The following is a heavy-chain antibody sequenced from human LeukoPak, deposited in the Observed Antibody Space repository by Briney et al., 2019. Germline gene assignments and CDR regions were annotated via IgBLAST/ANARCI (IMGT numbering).Heavy chain of an antibody. CDR1: GFTFSSYE. V-gene: IGHV3-48*03. CDR3: ARDGSYGDYSNSDAFDI. D-gene: IGHD4-17*01. CDR2: ISSSGSTI. Sequence: GGSLRLSCAASGFTFSSYEMNWVRQAPGKGLEWVSYISSSGSTIYYADSVKGRFTISRDNAKNSLYLQVSSLRAEDTAVYYCARDGSYGDYSNSDAFDIWGQGTMVTVSS. J-gene: IGHJ3*02.